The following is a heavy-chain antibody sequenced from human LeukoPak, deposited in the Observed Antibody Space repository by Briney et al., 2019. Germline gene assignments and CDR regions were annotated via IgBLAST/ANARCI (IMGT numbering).Heavy chain of an antibody. D-gene: IGHD5-24*01. CDR1: GFTFSGSW. CDR3: AAWTDRGYNF. Sequence: GESLRLSCAASGFTFSGSWMNWVRQAPGKGLEWVANINPDGSQKRFVDSVVGRFTMSRDNAKNSLYLQMNSLRVADTAVFYCAAWTDRGYNFWGQGTLVTVSS. CDR2: INPDGSQK. V-gene: IGHV3-7*01. J-gene: IGHJ4*02.